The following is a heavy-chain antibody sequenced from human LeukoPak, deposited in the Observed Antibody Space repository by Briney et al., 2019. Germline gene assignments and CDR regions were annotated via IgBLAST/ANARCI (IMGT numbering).Heavy chain of an antibody. V-gene: IGHV1-2*02. Sequence: EASVKVSCKASGYTFTSYDINWVRQATGQGLEWMGWINPNSGGTNYAQKFQGRVTMTRDTSISTAYMELSRLRSDDTTVYYCARFYCSSTSCEFDYWGQGTLVTVSS. J-gene: IGHJ4*02. D-gene: IGHD2-2*01. CDR1: GYTFTSYD. CDR2: INPNSGGT. CDR3: ARFYCSSTSCEFDY.